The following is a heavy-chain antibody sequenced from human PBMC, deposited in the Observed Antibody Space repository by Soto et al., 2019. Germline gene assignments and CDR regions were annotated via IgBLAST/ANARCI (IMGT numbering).Heavy chain of an antibody. Sequence: GGSLRLSCAASGFTFSSYSMNWVRQAPGKGLEWVSYISSSSSTIYYADSVKGRFTISRDNAKNSLYLQMNSLRAEDTAVYYCARAGRYCSGGSCYVTTVTTLNYFDYWGQGTLVTVSS. D-gene: IGHD2-15*01. V-gene: IGHV3-48*01. J-gene: IGHJ4*02. CDR2: ISSSSSTI. CDR1: GFTFSSYS. CDR3: ARAGRYCSGGSCYVTTVTTLNYFDY.